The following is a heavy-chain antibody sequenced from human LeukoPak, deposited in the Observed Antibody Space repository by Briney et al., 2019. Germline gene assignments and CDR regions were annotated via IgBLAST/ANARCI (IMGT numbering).Heavy chain of an antibody. V-gene: IGHV6-1*01. CDR2: TYYRSKWYN. CDR1: GDSFSSNSSA. J-gene: IGHJ3*01. D-gene: IGHD5-24*01. CDR3: ARGGQGDGYSADEAFDF. Sequence: SQTLSLTCGISGDSFSSNSSACNWIRQSPSRGLEWLGRTYYRSKWYNDYAVSVKSRITINPDTSKNQFSLQLTSVTPEDTAVYYCARGGQGDGYSADEAFDFWGQGTMVTVSS.